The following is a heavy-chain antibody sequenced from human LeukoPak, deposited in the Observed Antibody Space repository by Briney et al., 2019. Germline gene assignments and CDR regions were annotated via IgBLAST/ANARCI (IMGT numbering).Heavy chain of an antibody. Sequence: GGSLRLSCAASGFTFSNHIMHWVRQAPGKGPEWVSFIRFDGTNRHYVDSVKGRFTISRDNPNNMLYLQMNSLKFDDTAVYYCARDAYHSGDLDQWGEGTLVIVSS. CDR1: GFTFSNHI. V-gene: IGHV3-30*02. J-gene: IGHJ4*02. CDR2: IRFDGTNR. D-gene: IGHD3/OR15-3a*01. CDR3: ARDAYHSGDLDQ.